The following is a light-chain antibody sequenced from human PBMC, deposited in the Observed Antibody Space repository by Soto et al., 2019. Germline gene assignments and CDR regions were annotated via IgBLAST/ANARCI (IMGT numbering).Light chain of an antibody. V-gene: IGKV1-39*01. CDR1: QSISKY. J-gene: IGKJ1*01. Sequence: DIQVTQSPSSLSASVGDRVTITCRASQSISKYMNWYQQRPGEVPKLLVYGASNLQSGVPSRFSGSGSGTDFTLIISSLQPEDSATYYCQQSYGFFKMFGQGTKVEIK. CDR2: GAS. CDR3: QQSYGFFKM.